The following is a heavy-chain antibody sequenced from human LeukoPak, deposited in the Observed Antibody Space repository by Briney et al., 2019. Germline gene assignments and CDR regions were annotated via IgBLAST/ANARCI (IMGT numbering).Heavy chain of an antibody. V-gene: IGHV3-30-3*01. CDR1: GFTFSSYA. D-gene: IGHD3-3*01. CDR2: ISYDGSNK. CDR3: ARDGLRFLEWSKLKPAPLYFDY. J-gene: IGHJ4*02. Sequence: GGSLRLSCAASGFTFSSYAMHWVRQAPGKGLEWVAVISYDGSNKYYADSVKGRFTISRDNAKNSLYLQMNSLRAEDTAVYYCARDGLRFLEWSKLKPAPLYFDYWGQGTLVTVSS.